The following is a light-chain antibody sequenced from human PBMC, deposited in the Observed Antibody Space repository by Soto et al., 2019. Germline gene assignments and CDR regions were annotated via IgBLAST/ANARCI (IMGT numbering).Light chain of an antibody. J-gene: IGLJ3*02. Sequence: QSALTQPRSVSGSPGQSVTISCTGTSSDVGGYEYVSWYQQDQGKAPQLMIYDVNKRPSGVPDRFSGSKSGNTASLTISGLQAEDETDYYCCSYAGSYTWVFGGGTKVTVL. CDR3: CSYAGSYTWV. V-gene: IGLV2-11*01. CDR1: SSDVGGYEY. CDR2: DVN.